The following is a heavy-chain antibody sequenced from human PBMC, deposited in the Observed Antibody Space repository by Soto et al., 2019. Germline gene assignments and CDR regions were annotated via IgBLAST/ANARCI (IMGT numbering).Heavy chain of an antibody. CDR2: IYYSGST. CDR1: GGSISSSSHY. J-gene: IGHJ6*02. D-gene: IGHD5-18*01. CDR3: AISRGYSYGSSVCYGMDV. V-gene: IGHV4-39*01. Sequence: SETLSLTCTVSGGSISSSSHYWGWIRQPPGKGLEWIGSIYYSGSTYYNPSLKSRVTISVDTSKNQFSLKLSSVTAADTAVYYCAISRGYSYGSSVCYGMDVWGQGTTVTSP.